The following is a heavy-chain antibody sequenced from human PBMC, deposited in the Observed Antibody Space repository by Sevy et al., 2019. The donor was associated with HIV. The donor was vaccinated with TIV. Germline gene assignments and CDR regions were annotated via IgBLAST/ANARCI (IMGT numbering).Heavy chain of an antibody. V-gene: IGHV3-11*01. J-gene: IGHJ6*02. CDR2: ISGSGSTI. CDR3: AREKRQDYYYYGMHV. D-gene: IGHD1-1*01. Sequence: GGSLRLSCVGFGFTSSDYYMSWIRQAPGKGLEWVSYISGSGSTIDYADSVKGRFTISRDNAKNSLYLKMNSLRAEDTAVYYCAREKRQDYYYYGMHVWGQGTTVTVSS. CDR1: GFTSSDYY.